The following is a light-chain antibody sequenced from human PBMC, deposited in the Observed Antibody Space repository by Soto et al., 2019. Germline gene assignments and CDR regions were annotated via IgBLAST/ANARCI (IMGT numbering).Light chain of an antibody. Sequence: QSALTQPASVSGSPGQSIAISCTGSSSDVGIYNYVSWYQQHPGKVPELIIYEVSNRPSGVSNRFSGSKSGNTASLTISGLQAEDEADYYCSSYTTSSTRVFGTGTKVTV. CDR2: EVS. J-gene: IGLJ1*01. CDR3: SSYTTSSTRV. V-gene: IGLV2-14*01. CDR1: SSDVGIYNY.